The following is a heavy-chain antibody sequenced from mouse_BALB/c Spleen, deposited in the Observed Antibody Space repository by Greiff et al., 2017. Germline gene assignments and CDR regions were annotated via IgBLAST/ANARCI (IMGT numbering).Heavy chain of an antibody. CDR2: IYPGDGDT. Sequence: QVQLQQSGAELVRPGSSVKISCKASGYAFSSYWMNWVKQRPGQGLEWIGQIYPGDGDTNYNGKFKGKATLTADKSSSTAYIQLSSLTSEDSAVYYCASQGLWSSPCDYWGQGTTLTVSS. CDR1: GYAFSSYW. V-gene: IGHV1-80*01. J-gene: IGHJ2*01. D-gene: IGHD1-1*02. CDR3: ASQGLWSSPCDY.